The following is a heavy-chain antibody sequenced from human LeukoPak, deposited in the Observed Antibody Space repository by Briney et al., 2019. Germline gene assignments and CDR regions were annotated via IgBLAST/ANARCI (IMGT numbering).Heavy chain of an antibody. Sequence: GAPVKVSCKASGYTFTSYDINWVRQATGQGLEWMGWMNPNSGNTGYAQKFQGRVTITRNTSISTAYMELSSLRSEDTAVYYCARRMRGDAFDIWGQGTMVTVSS. D-gene: IGHD2/OR15-2a*01. CDR2: MNPNSGNT. J-gene: IGHJ3*02. V-gene: IGHV1-8*03. CDR3: ARRMRGDAFDI. CDR1: GYTFTSYD.